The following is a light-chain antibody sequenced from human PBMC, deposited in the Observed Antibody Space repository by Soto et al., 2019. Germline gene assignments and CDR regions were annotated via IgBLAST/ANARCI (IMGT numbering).Light chain of an antibody. V-gene: IGKV3-20*01. CDR2: GAS. Sequence: EIVLTQSPGTLSLSPGERATLSCRASQSVSSSYLAWYQQKPGQAPRLLIYGASSRATGIPDRFSGSGSGTXFTLTISRLEPEDFAVYYCQQYGSSPPYTFGQGTKLEIK. J-gene: IGKJ2*01. CDR3: QQYGSSPPYT. CDR1: QSVSSSY.